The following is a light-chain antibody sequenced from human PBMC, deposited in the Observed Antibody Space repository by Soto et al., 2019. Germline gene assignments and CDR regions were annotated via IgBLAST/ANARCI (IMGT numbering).Light chain of an antibody. Sequence: EIVMTQSPATLSVSPGERATLSCRASQSVSSNLAWYQQKPGQAPRLLIYGASTRATGIPARFSGSGSGTEFPLTISSLQSEDFAVYHCQQYNNWPWTFGQGTKVEIK. J-gene: IGKJ1*01. CDR2: GAS. V-gene: IGKV3-15*01. CDR1: QSVSSN. CDR3: QQYNNWPWT.